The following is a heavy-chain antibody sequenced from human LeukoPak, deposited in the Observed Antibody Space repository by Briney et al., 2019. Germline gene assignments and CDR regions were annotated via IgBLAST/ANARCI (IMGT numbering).Heavy chain of an antibody. CDR2: IDNGGDRT. CDR3: AKVKPYWYFDL. V-gene: IGHV3-23*01. J-gene: IGHJ2*01. Sequence: PGGSLRLSCAASGFTFSSYDMSWVRQAPGRGLEWVSSIDNGGDRTYYADSVEGRFTISRDNSKSTLYLQMNSLRVEDTAVYYCAKVKPYWYFDLWGRGTLVTVSS. CDR1: GFTFSSYD.